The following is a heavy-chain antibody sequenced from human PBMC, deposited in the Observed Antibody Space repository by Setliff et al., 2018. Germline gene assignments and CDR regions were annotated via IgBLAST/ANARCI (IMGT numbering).Heavy chain of an antibody. CDR2: INTNSGNP. CDR3: AMSSISCYYACNYNYMDV. D-gene: IGHD2-2*01. Sequence: ASVKVSCKASGYTITNFALNWVRQAPGQGPEWMGWINTNSGNPTYAQGFTGRFVFSLDTSVSTAYLQISSLKAEYTAIYYCAMSSISCYYACNYNYMDVWGKGTAVPVS. V-gene: IGHV7-4-1*02. CDR1: GYTITNFA. J-gene: IGHJ6*03.